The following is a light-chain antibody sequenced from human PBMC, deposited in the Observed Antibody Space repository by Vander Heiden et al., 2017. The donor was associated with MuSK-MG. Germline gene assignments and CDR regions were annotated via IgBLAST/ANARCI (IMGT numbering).Light chain of an antibody. CDR3: QQCYNIPHT. Sequence: DIQMTQSPSSLSASIGERGTINCRASQGIDNSLAWYQQKPGHAPKLLVYAASRLDSGVPSRFSGSGSGTEYTLTITSLQPEDFASYYCQQCYNIPHTFGQGTNLDIK. CDR2: AAS. CDR1: QGIDNS. J-gene: IGKJ2*01. V-gene: IGKV1-NL1*01.